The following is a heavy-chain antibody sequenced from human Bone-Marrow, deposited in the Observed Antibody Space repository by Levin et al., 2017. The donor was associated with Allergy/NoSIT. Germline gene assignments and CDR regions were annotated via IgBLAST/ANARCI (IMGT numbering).Heavy chain of an antibody. D-gene: IGHD1-26*01. CDR1: GGSISSSNW. CDR2: IYHSGST. CDR3: ARSGSLRLGAFDI. Sequence: ASETLSLTCAVSGGSISSSNWWSWVRQPPGKGLEWIGEIYHSGSTNYNPSLKSRVTISVDKSKNQFSLKLSSVTAADTAVYYCARSGSLRLGAFDIWGQGTMVTVSS. V-gene: IGHV4-4*02. J-gene: IGHJ3*02.